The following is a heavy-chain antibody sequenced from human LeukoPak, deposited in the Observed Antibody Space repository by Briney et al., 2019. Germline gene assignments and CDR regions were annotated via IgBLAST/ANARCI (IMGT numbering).Heavy chain of an antibody. CDR1: GFTFSNYA. D-gene: IGHD4-17*01. V-gene: IGHV3-23*01. CDR2: ITGSGGRT. J-gene: IGHJ3*01. CDR3: AKDPNGDHIGAFDF. Sequence: PGGSLRLSCGAFGFTFSNYALIWVRQAPGKGLEWVSAITGSGGRTYYTNSVKGRFTISRDNSRNTLFLQMNSLRVEDTAVYYCAKDPNGDHIGAFDFWGQGTMVTVSS.